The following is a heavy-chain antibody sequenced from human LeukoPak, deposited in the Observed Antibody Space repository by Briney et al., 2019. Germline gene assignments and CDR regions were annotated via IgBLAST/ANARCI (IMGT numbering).Heavy chain of an antibody. J-gene: IGHJ4*02. V-gene: IGHV3-48*01. CDR3: ARIGGLDFDY. Sequence: GGSLRLSCAASGFTFSSYAMHWVRQAPGKGLEWVSYISSSSSTIYYADSVKGRFTISRDNAKNSLYLQMNSLRAEDTAVYYCARIGGLDFDYWGQGTLVTVSS. CDR2: ISSSSSTI. CDR1: GFTFSSYA. D-gene: IGHD2-15*01.